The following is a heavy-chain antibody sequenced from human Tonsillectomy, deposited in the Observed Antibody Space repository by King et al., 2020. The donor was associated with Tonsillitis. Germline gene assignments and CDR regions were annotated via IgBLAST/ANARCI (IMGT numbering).Heavy chain of an antibody. CDR3: ANEGKLGGAFNI. J-gene: IGHJ3*02. D-gene: IGHD7-27*01. V-gene: IGHV3-23*04. CDR1: GFTFSHYA. CDR2: TSASGGDT. Sequence: VQLVESGGGLVQPGGSLRLSCAASGFTFSHYAMSWVRQAPGKGLEWVSGTSASGGDTYYAESVKGRFTLSRDNSKRTVYVQMSSVRAEDTAVYYCANEGKLGGAFNIWGQGTMVTVSS.